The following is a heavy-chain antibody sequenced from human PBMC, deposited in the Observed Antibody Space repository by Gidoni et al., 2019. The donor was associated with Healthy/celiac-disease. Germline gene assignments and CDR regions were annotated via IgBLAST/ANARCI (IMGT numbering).Heavy chain of an antibody. D-gene: IGHD6-6*01. CDR2: ISSSSSYI. Sequence: EVQLVESGGGLVTPGGSLRLSCAASGFTFLSYSMNWVRQAPGKGLEWVSSISSSSSYIYYADSVKGRFTISRDNAKNSLYLQMNSLRAEDTAVYYCARRSSSRPYYYYGMDVWGQGTTVTVSS. CDR3: ARRSSSRPYYYYGMDV. CDR1: GFTFLSYS. V-gene: IGHV3-21*01. J-gene: IGHJ6*02.